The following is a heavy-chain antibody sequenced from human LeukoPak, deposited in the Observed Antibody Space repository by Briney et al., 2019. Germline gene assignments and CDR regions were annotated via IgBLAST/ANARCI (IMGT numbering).Heavy chain of an antibody. V-gene: IGHV4-61*02. CDR1: GGSISSGSYY. Sequence: SETLSLTCTVSGGSISSGSYYWSWIRQPAGKGLEWIGRIYTSGSTNYSPSLKSRVTISVDTSKNQFSLKLSSVTAADTAVYYCASFNVDTGFVDYWGQGTLVTVSS. J-gene: IGHJ4*02. CDR3: ASFNVDTGFVDY. D-gene: IGHD5-18*01. CDR2: IYTSGST.